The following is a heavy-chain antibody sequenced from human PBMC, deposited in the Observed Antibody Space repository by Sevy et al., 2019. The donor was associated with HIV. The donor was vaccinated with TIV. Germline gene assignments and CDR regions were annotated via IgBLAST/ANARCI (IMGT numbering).Heavy chain of an antibody. J-gene: IGHJ4*02. CDR1: GFTFSNAW. CDR3: TTDKGGSIAAAGYFDY. V-gene: IGHV3-15*01. D-gene: IGHD6-13*01. CDR2: IKSKTDGGTT. Sequence: GGSLRLSCAASGFTFSNAWMSWVRQAPGKGLEWVGRIKSKTDGGTTDYAAPVKGRITISRDDSKNTLYLQMNSLKTEDTAVYYCTTDKGGSIAAAGYFDYWGQGTLVTVSS.